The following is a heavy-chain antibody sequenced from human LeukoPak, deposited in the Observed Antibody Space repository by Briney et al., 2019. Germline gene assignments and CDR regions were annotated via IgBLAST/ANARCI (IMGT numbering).Heavy chain of an antibody. J-gene: IGHJ4*02. V-gene: IGHV3-7*04. D-gene: IGHD5-24*01. CDR2: IQSHGGAQ. Sequence: GGSLRLSCAASGFTFSSYWMSWVRQAPGKGLEWVANIQSHGGAQYYVDSVKGRFTLSRDNAKNSLFLQMDSPRAEDTAVYYCARIRGDGSTFDYWGQGTLVTVSS. CDR1: GFTFSSYW. CDR3: ARIRGDGSTFDY.